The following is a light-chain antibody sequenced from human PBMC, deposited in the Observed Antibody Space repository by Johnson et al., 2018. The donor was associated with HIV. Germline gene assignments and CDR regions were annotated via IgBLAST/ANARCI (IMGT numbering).Light chain of an antibody. CDR1: SSNIGNNF. V-gene: IGLV1-51*01. CDR3: GTWDTSLSVYV. Sequence: QSVLTQPPSVSAAPGQKVTISCSGSSSNIGNNFVSWYQQLPGTAPQLLIYENNKRPSGISDRFSGSKSGTSATLGITGLQTGDEADFYCGTWDTSLSVYVFGTGTKVTVL. CDR2: ENN. J-gene: IGLJ1*01.